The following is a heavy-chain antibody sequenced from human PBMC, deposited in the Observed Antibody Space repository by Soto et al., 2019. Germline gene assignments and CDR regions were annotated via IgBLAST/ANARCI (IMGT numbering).Heavy chain of an antibody. J-gene: IGHJ4*02. CDR3: ARANFASSIYY. CDR2: IYYSGST. CDR1: GGSISSYY. V-gene: IGHV4-59*01. Sequence: SETLSLTCTVSGGSISSYYWSWIRQPPGKGLEWIGYIYYSGSTNYNPSLKSRVTISVDTSKNQFSLKLSSVTAADTAVYYCARANFASSIYYWGQGTLVTVSS. D-gene: IGHD2-21*01.